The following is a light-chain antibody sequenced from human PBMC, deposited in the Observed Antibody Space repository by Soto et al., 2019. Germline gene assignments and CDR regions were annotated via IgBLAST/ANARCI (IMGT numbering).Light chain of an antibody. CDR2: GAS. Sequence: EIVLTQSPGTLSLSPGERATLSCRASQSFSSSYLAWYQQKPGQAPRLLIYGASSRATSIPDRFSGSGSGTDFTLTISRLEPEDFAVYYCQHYGSALFTFGPGTKVDIK. J-gene: IGKJ3*01. V-gene: IGKV3-20*01. CDR3: QHYGSALFT. CDR1: QSFSSSY.